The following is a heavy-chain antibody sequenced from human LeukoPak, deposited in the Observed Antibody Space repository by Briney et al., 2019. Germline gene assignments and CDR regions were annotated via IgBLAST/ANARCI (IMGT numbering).Heavy chain of an antibody. J-gene: IGHJ4*02. V-gene: IGHV3-30-3*02. Sequence: PGGSPRLSCAASGFTFSSYTTHWVRQAPGKGLECVAVISYDGSNEYYADSVKGRFTISRDNSKNTLYLQMNSLKDEDTAVYYCAKYGSGTYYNGLYWGQGTLVTVSS. CDR2: ISYDGSNE. CDR1: GFTFSSYT. D-gene: IGHD3-10*01. CDR3: AKYGSGTYYNGLY.